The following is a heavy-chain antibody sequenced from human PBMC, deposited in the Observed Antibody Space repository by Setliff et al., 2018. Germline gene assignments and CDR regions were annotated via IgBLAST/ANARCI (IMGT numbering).Heavy chain of an antibody. CDR3: ARSAITGTTRKYYYYMDV. J-gene: IGHJ6*03. Sequence: ASVKVSCKASGGTLSTLAITWVRQAPGQGLEWMGGTIPLLPLPNYAVKFQGRLTITADKSTDTAYMELSSLRSEDTAVYYCARSAITGTTRKYYYYMDVWGQGTTVTVSS. D-gene: IGHD1-7*01. V-gene: IGHV1-69*10. CDR1: GGTLSTLA. CDR2: TIPLLPLP.